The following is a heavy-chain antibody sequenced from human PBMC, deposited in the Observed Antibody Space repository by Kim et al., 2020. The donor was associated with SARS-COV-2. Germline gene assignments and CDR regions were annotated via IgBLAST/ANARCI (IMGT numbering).Heavy chain of an antibody. J-gene: IGHJ5*02. Sequence: ASVKVSCKASGYTFTSFALHWVRQAPVQRLEWMGWINAGNGNTKYSQKFQGRATITRDTSATTAYMELSSLRSEDTAVYYCARVPGWLLGNWFDPWGQGTLVTVSS. CDR2: INAGNGNT. D-gene: IGHD3-22*01. CDR3: ARVPGWLLGNWFDP. CDR1: GYTFTSFA. V-gene: IGHV1-3*01.